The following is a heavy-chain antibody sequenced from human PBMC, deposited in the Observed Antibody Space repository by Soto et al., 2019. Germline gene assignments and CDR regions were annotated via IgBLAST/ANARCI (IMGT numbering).Heavy chain of an antibody. CDR3: ARDYYDSSGRPTIDY. CDR1: GGSFSGYY. CDR2: INNSGST. J-gene: IGHJ4*02. D-gene: IGHD3-22*01. V-gene: IGHV4-34*01. Sequence: QVQLQQWGAGLLKPSETLSLTCAVYGGSFSGYYWSWIRQPPGKGLEWIGEINNSGSTNYNPSLKRRVTLSVDTSKNQFSLKLSSVPAADTAVYYCARDYYDSSGRPTIDYWGQGTLVTVSS.